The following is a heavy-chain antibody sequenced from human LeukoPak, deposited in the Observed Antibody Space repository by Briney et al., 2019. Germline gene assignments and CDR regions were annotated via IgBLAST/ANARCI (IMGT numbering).Heavy chain of an antibody. V-gene: IGHV5-51*01. CDR2: IYPGDSDA. D-gene: IGHD1-26*01. CDR1: GYSFNSYW. J-gene: IGHJ4*02. CDR3: ARRRDPYSGSYYPFDY. Sequence: GESLKISCKGSGYSFNSYWIGWVRQMPGKGLKLMGIIYPGDSDARYSPSFQGQVTISADKSISTAYLQWSSLKASDTAMYYCARRRDPYSGSYYPFDYWGRGTLVTVSS.